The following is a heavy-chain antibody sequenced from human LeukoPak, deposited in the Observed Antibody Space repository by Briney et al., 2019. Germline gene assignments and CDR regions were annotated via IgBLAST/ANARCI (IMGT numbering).Heavy chain of an antibody. CDR1: GFTFSSYT. D-gene: IGHD3-22*01. J-gene: IGHJ3*02. V-gene: IGHV3-23*01. CDR3: AKSWRYYDSSNYYAFDI. CDR2: IGDNT. Sequence: PGGSLRLSCAVSGFTFSSYTMNWVRQTPGKGLEWDSSIGDNTRYTGSVKGRFTISRDNSKITLDLQMNDLRAEDTAVYYCAKSWRYYDSSNYYAFDIWGQGTMVTVSS.